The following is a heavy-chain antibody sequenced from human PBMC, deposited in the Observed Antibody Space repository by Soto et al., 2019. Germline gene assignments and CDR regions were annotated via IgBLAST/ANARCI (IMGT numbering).Heavy chain of an antibody. CDR3: ARPTDYHYGMQV. CDR1: GYNFHTYW. V-gene: IGHV5-51*01. D-gene: IGHD4-17*01. CDR2: IYPHDSDT. Sequence: GESLKISCKGSGYNFHTYWIAWVRQMPGKGLEWMGFIYPHDSDTRYSPSFRGQVTISADKSINTAYLQWTSLKASDTAIYFCARPTDYHYGMQVWSQGTTVTVYS. J-gene: IGHJ6*02.